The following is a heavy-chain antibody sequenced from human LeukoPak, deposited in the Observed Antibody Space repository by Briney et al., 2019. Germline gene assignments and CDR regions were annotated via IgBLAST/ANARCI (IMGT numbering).Heavy chain of an antibody. D-gene: IGHD5-12*01. Sequence: GGSLRLSCAASGFTFDDSTMHWVRQAPGKGLEWVSLITRDAGITYYADSVKGRLTISRDNSKNSLYVQMNSLTIEDTALYYCAKAYSAYDYFFDYWGQGTLVTVSS. CDR1: GFTFDDST. CDR2: ITRDAGIT. CDR3: AKAYSAYDYFFDY. V-gene: IGHV3-43*01. J-gene: IGHJ4*02.